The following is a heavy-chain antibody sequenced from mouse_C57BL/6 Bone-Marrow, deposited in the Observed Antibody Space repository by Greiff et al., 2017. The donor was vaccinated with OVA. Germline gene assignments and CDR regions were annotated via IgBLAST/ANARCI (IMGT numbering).Heavy chain of an antibody. CDR2: IYPGNSDT. CDR1: GYTFTSYW. D-gene: IGHD1-1*01. V-gene: IGHV1-5*01. Sequence: EVQLQQSGTVLARPGASVKMSCKTSGYTFTSYWMHWVKQRPGQGLEWIGAIYPGNSDTSYNQKFKGKAKMTAGKSASTAYMELSSLTNADSAVYYCTRDTTVVATGAMDYWGQGTSVTVSS. CDR3: TRDTTVVATGAMDY. J-gene: IGHJ4*01.